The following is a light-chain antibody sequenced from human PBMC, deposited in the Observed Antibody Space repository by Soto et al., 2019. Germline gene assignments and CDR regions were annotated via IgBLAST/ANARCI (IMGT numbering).Light chain of an antibody. CDR3: QQRSDWPPT. V-gene: IGKV3-11*01. Sequence: EIVLTQSPGTQSQSPGQRDTLSCRASQTIDTYLGWYQQKPGQAPRLLTYDASHRAPGIPVRYSGSGYGTDFTLTMSSLEPEDFAVYYCQQRSDWPPTFGPGTKVDIK. CDR1: QTIDTY. J-gene: IGKJ3*01. CDR2: DAS.